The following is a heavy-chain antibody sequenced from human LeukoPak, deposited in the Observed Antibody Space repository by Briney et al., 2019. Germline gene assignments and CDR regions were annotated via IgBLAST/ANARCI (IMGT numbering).Heavy chain of an antibody. CDR1: GFTFSSYA. CDR2: ISGSGGST. J-gene: IGHJ4*02. V-gene: IGHV3-23*01. D-gene: IGHD3-22*01. CDR3: ARGMIVGYYYFDY. Sequence: GGSLRLSCAASGFTFSSYAMSWVRQAPGKGLEWVSAISGSGGSTYYADSVKGRFTISRDNSKNTLYLQMNSLRAEDTAVYYCARGMIVGYYYFDYWGQGTLVTVSS.